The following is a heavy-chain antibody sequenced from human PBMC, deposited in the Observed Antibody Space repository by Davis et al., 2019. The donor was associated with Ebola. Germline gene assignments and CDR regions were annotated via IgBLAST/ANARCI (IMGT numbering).Heavy chain of an antibody. CDR3: ARASFGYNSGWYADY. Sequence: ASVKVSCKASGFTLANYAIHWVRQAHGQRLEWMGWVHGGNGNTKYSQRFQGRVTITTDTSASTAYLDLTSLRSDDTAVFYCARASFGYNSGWYADYWGPGSLVTVSS. J-gene: IGHJ4*02. V-gene: IGHV1-3*01. CDR2: VHGGNGNT. D-gene: IGHD6-19*01. CDR1: GFTLANYA.